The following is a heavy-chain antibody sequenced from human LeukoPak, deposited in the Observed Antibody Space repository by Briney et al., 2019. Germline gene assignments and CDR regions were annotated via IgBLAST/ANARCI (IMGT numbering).Heavy chain of an antibody. D-gene: IGHD3-10*01. V-gene: IGHV1-69*01. Sequence: GASVKVSCKASGGTFSSYAISWVRQAPGQGLEWMGGIIPIFGTANYAQKFQGRVTITADESTSTAYMELRSLRSDDTAVYYCARVTGDYYYYGMDVWGQGTTVTVSS. CDR1: GGTFSSYA. CDR2: IIPIFGTA. CDR3: ARVTGDYYYYGMDV. J-gene: IGHJ6*02.